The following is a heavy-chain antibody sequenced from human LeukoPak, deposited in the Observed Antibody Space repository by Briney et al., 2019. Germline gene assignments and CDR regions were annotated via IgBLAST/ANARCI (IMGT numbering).Heavy chain of an antibody. V-gene: IGHV1-2*02. CDR1: GYTFTGYY. CDR2: INPNSGGT. D-gene: IGHD2-2*01. CDR3: ATPTIQYHPQYYYYYYGMDV. J-gene: IGHJ6*02. Sequence: ASVKVSCKASGYTFTGYYMHWVRQAPGQGLEWMGWINPNSGGTNYAQKFQGRVTMTRDTSISTAYMELSRLRSDDTAVYYCATPTIQYHPQYYYYYYGMDVWGQGTTVTVSS.